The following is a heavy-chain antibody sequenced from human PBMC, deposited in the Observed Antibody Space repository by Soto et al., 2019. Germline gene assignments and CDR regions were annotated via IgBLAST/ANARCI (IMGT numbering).Heavy chain of an antibody. CDR1: GGSISSGGYY. CDR3: ARDGGVPNWFDP. J-gene: IGHJ5*02. V-gene: IGHV4-31*03. CDR2: IYYSGST. D-gene: IGHD3-16*01. Sequence: PSETLSLTCTVSGGSISSGGYYWSWIRQHPGKGLEWIGYIYYSGSTYYNPSLKSRVTISVDTSKNQFSLKLSSVTVADTAVYYCARDGGVPNWFDPWGQGTLVTVSS.